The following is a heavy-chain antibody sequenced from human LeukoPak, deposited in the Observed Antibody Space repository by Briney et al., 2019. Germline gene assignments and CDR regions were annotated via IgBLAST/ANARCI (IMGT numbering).Heavy chain of an antibody. V-gene: IGHV3-7*01. J-gene: IGHJ4*02. CDR2: IKQDGSEK. Sequence: GGSLRLSCAASGFTFSRYWMSWVRQAPGKGLEWVANIKQDGSEKYYVDSVKGRFTISRDNAKNSLYLQMNSLRAEDTAVYYCARSAGSSSWYEGYYFDYWGQGTLVTASS. CDR1: GFTFSRYW. D-gene: IGHD6-13*01. CDR3: ARSAGSSSWYEGYYFDY.